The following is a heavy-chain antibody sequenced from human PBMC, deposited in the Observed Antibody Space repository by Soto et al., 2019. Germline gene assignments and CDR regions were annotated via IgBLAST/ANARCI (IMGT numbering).Heavy chain of an antibody. J-gene: IGHJ4*02. V-gene: IGHV5-51*01. CDR1: GYSFTSYW. CDR3: EPQQQLALFDY. CDR2: IYPGDSDT. D-gene: IGHD6-13*01. Sequence: GESLKIPCRASGYSFTSYWLGWVRPMPGKGLEWMGIIYPGDSDTRYSPSLQGQVTISADKSISTACLQWSSLKASDTAMYYCEPQQQLALFDYSGQGPLVTVYS.